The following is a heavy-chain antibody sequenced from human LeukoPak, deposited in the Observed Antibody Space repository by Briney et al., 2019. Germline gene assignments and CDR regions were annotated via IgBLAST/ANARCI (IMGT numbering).Heavy chain of an antibody. V-gene: IGHV2-5*01. D-gene: IGHD3-22*01. Sequence: SGPTLVKPTQTLTLTCTFSGFSLSTSGVGVGWIRQPPGKALEWLALIYWNDDKRYSPSLKSRLTITKDTSKNQVVLTMTNMDPVDTATYYCAPTTYYYDSSGHGDAFDIWGQGTMVTVSS. J-gene: IGHJ3*02. CDR2: IYWNDDK. CDR3: APTTYYYDSSGHGDAFDI. CDR1: GFSLSTSGVG.